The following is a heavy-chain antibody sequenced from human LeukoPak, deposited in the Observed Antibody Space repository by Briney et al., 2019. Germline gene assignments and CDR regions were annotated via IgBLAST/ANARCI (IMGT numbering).Heavy chain of an antibody. CDR2: ISGSGGST. V-gene: IGHV3-23*01. J-gene: IGHJ4*02. CDR1: GSTFSSYA. Sequence: GGSLGLSCAASGSTFSSYAMSWVRQAPGKGLEWVSAISGSGGSTYYADSVKGRFTISRDNSKNTLYLQMNSLRAEDTAVYYCVSSSSGWGKFDYWGQGTLVTVSS. D-gene: IGHD6-19*01. CDR3: VSSSSGWGKFDY.